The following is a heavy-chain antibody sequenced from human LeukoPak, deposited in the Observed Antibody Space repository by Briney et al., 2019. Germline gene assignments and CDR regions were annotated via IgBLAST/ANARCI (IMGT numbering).Heavy chain of an antibody. Sequence: GESLKISCKGSGYSFTSYWIGWVRQMPGKGLEWMGIIYPGDSDTRYSPSFQGQVTISADKSITTAYLQWSSLKASDTAMYHCAKIDRTYCSRSSCYALDYWGQGTLVTVSS. CDR2: IYPGDSDT. CDR3: AKIDRTYCSRSSCYALDY. CDR1: GYSFTSYW. J-gene: IGHJ4*02. V-gene: IGHV5-51*01. D-gene: IGHD2-2*01.